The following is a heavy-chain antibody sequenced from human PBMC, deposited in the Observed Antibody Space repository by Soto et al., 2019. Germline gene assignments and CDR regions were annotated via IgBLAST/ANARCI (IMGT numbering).Heavy chain of an antibody. J-gene: IGHJ4*02. D-gene: IGHD3-10*01. CDR1: GYTFTSYG. CDR3: ARDIETMVRGYYFDY. V-gene: IGHV1-18*01. Sequence: QVQLVQSGAEVKKPGASVKVSCKASGYTFTSYGISWVRQAPGQGLEWMGWISAYNGNTNYAQKLQDRVTMTTDTSTSTAYMELRSLRSDDTAVYYCARDIETMVRGYYFDYWGQGTLVTVSS. CDR2: ISAYNGNT.